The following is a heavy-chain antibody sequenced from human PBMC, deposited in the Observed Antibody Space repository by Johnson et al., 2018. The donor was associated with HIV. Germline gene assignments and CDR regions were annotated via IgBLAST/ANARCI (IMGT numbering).Heavy chain of an antibody. CDR2: IYSGGST. Sequence: VQLVESGGGLIQPGGSLRLSCAASGFTVSSNYMSWVRQAPGKGLEWVSVIYSGGSTYYADSVKGRFTISRDTSKNTLYLQMNSLRAEDTAVYYCARDRRFGDPGAFDIWGQGTMVTVSS. J-gene: IGHJ3*02. D-gene: IGHD2-21*02. CDR3: ARDRRFGDPGAFDI. V-gene: IGHV3-53*01. CDR1: GFTVSSNY.